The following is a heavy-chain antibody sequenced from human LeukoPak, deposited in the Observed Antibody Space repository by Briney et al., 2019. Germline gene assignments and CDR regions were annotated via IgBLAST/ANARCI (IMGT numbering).Heavy chain of an antibody. CDR2: FDPEDGET. D-gene: IGHD3-10*01. CDR1: GYTLTELS. CDR3: ATLDYYGSGSSRYVPYYYYYMDV. Sequence: ASVKVSCKVSGYTLTELSMHWVRQAPGKGLEWMGGFDPEDGETIYAQKFQGRVTMTEDTSTDTAYMELSSLRSEDTAVYYCATLDYYGSGSSRYVPYYYYYMDVWGKGTAVTVSS. J-gene: IGHJ6*03. V-gene: IGHV1-24*01.